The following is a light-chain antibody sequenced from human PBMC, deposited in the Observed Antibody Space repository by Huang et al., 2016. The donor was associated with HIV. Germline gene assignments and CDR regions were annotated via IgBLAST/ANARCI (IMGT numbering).Light chain of an antibody. V-gene: IGKV3-15*01. CDR1: QSVGSN. CDR3: QQYNNWPPYT. Sequence: EIVMTQSPATLSVSPGERATLSCRASQSVGSNLAWYQQKRGQAPRLLIYGASTRATGIPARFSGSGSGIEFTLTISSLQSEDFEVYYCQQYNNWPPYTFGQGTKLEIK. CDR2: GAS. J-gene: IGKJ2*01.